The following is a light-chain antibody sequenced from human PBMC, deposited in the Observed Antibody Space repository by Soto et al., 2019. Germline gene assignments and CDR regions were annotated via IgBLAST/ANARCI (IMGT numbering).Light chain of an antibody. CDR2: GAS. V-gene: IGKV3-20*01. Sequence: EIVLTQSPGTLSLSLGERATLSCRASQSVSSNSLAWFQLKPGQAPRLLIYGASSRATGIPDRFSGSGSGTDFTLTISRLEPEDFAMYYCQQWFTFGPGTKVDIK. CDR3: QQWFT. J-gene: IGKJ3*01. CDR1: QSVSSNS.